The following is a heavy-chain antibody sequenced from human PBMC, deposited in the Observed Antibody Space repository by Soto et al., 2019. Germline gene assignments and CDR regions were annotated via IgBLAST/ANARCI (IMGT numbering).Heavy chain of an antibody. CDR2: INHSGST. D-gene: IGHD5-18*01. J-gene: IGHJ4*02. V-gene: IGHV4-34*01. CDR3: ARAKVLGGGYSYGCFDY. Sequence: SETLSLTCVPYGASFSGYYWSGIRQPPGKGLEWIGEINHSGSTNYNPSLKSRVTISVDTSKNQFSLKLSSVTAADTAVYYCARAKVLGGGYSYGCFDYWGQGTLVTVS. CDR1: GASFSGYY.